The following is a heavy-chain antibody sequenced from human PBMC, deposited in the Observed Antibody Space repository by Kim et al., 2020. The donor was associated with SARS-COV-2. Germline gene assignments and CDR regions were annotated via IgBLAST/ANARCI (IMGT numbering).Heavy chain of an antibody. Sequence: SETLSLTCTVSGGSISSYYWSWIRQPPGKGLEWIGYIYYSGSTNYNPSLKSRVTISVDTSKNQFSLKLSSVTAADTAVYYCARHQNWGTSLDYWGQGTLVTVSS. D-gene: IGHD3-16*01. V-gene: IGHV4-59*08. CDR1: GGSISSYY. CDR3: ARHQNWGTSLDY. CDR2: IYYSGST. J-gene: IGHJ4*02.